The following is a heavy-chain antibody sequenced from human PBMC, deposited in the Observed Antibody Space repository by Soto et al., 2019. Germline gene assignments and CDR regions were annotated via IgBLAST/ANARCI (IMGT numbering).Heavy chain of an antibody. V-gene: IGHV4-59*08. CDR1: GGSISSYY. J-gene: IGHJ5*01. CDR2: IYYSGST. CDR3: ARLIGNSWLDS. Sequence: SETLSLTCTVSGGSISSYYWSWIRQPPGKRLEWIGYIYYSGSTNYNPSLKSRVTISVDTSNNQFSLQLNSVTPDDTAVYYCARLIGNSWLDSWGQGTLVTSP.